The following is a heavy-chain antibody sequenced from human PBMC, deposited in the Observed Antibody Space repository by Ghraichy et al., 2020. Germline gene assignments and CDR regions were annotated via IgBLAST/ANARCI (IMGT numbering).Heavy chain of an antibody. CDR2: ITSTSSYI. CDR3: VRTYCSSRRCFWGASQNAFDI. V-gene: IGHV3-21*01. Sequence: GRSLRLSCAASGFTFSSNSMNWVRQAPGKGLEWVSSITSTSSYIYYADSVKGRFTISRDNAKNSLYLQMNSLGAEDTALYYCVRTYCSSRRCFWGASQNAFDIWGQGTMVTVSS. J-gene: IGHJ3*02. D-gene: IGHD2-2*01. CDR1: GFTFSSNS.